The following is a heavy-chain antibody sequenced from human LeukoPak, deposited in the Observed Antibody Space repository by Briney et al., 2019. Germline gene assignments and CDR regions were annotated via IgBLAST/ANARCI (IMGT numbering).Heavy chain of an antibody. Sequence: VASVKVSCKASGGTFSSHAISWLRQAPGQGLEWMGGIIPIFGTANYAQKFQGRVTITADESTSTAYMELSSLRSEDTAVYYCATPRAAASYNYYYYYMDVWGKGTTVTVSS. J-gene: IGHJ6*03. CDR1: GGTFSSHA. CDR2: IIPIFGTA. V-gene: IGHV1-69*01. CDR3: ATPRAAASYNYYYYYMDV. D-gene: IGHD6-13*01.